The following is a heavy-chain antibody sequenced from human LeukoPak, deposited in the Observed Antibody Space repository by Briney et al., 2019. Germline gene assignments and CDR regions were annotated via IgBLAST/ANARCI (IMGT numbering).Heavy chain of an antibody. J-gene: IGHJ4*02. CDR2: INHSGST. CDR3: ARPHYYDSSGYDSSDY. Sequence: SATLSLSCAVYGGSFSGYYWSWIRQPPGKGLEWIGEINHSGSTNYNPSLKSRVTISLDTSKNQFSLKLSSVTAADTAVYYCARPHYYDSSGYDSSDYWGQGTLVTVSS. D-gene: IGHD3-22*01. CDR1: GGSFSGYY. V-gene: IGHV4-34*01.